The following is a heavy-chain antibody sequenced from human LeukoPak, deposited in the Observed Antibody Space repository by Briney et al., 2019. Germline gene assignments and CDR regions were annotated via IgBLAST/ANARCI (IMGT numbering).Heavy chain of an antibody. D-gene: IGHD3-22*01. Sequence: PGGSLRLSCTASGFTFGSYNMNWVRQAPGKGLEWVSSISTSSSYIYYADSVKGRFTIARDNAKKSLYMQINSLRAGDTAVYYCARDGGDYYDSSGYPFHHWGQGTLVTVSS. J-gene: IGHJ1*01. CDR3: ARDGGDYYDSSGYPFHH. CDR1: GFTFGSYN. V-gene: IGHV3-21*01. CDR2: ISTSSSYI.